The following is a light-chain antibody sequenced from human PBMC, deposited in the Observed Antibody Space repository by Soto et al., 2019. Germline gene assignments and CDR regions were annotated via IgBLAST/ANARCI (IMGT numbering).Light chain of an antibody. Sequence: EIVLTQSPGTLSLSPGARATLSCRASPSVASDYLSWYQQQPGPAPRLLIYIASSRATGVPDRFSGSGSGTEFTLTIDRMEPEDCAVDYCQQYGSSPLTWTFGQGTKVEIK. CDR2: IAS. CDR3: QQYGSSPLTWT. V-gene: IGKV3-20*01. J-gene: IGKJ1*01. CDR1: PSVASDY.